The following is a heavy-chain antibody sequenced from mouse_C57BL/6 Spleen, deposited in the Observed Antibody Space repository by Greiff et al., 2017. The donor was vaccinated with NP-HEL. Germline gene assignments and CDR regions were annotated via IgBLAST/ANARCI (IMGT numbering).Heavy chain of an antibody. CDR2: IYPGSGNT. CDR1: GYTFTDYY. J-gene: IGHJ3*01. V-gene: IGHV1-76*01. CDR3: ARSDGYYPWFAY. Sequence: VQLQQSGAELVRPGASVKLSCKASGYTFTDYYINWVKQRPGQGLEWIARIYPGSGNTYYNEKFKGKATLTAEKSSSTAYMQLSSLTSEDSAVYFCARSDGYYPWFAYWGQGTLVTVSA. D-gene: IGHD2-3*01.